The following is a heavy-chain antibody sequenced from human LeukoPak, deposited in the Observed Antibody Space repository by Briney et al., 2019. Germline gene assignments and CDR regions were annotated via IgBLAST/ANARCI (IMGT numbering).Heavy chain of an antibody. D-gene: IGHD6-13*01. CDR3: ARELRIAAEAIRFDP. J-gene: IGHJ5*02. CDR1: GYTFTGYY. V-gene: IGHV1-2*02. CDR2: INPNSGGT. Sequence: GASVKVSCKASGYTFTGYYMHWVRQAPGQGLEWMGWINPNSGGTNYAQKFQGRVTMTRDTSISTAYMELSRLRSDDTAVYYCARELRIAAEAIRFDPWGQGTLVTVSS.